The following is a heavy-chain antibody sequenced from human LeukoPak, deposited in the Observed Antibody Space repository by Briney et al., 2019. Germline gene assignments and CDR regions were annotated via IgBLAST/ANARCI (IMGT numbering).Heavy chain of an antibody. CDR1: GFTFDTYA. J-gene: IGHJ4*02. Sequence: PGGSLRLSCAASGFTFDTYAMTWVRQAPGKGLEWVSSISSGGTYIYYAESVRGRSTISRDNTKNFLYLQLSTLRVEDTAVYCCARDRPTGRSRGVVVQWGQGTLVTVSS. D-gene: IGHD2-15*01. V-gene: IGHV3-21*01. CDR3: ARDRPTGRSRGVVVQ. CDR2: ISSGGTYI.